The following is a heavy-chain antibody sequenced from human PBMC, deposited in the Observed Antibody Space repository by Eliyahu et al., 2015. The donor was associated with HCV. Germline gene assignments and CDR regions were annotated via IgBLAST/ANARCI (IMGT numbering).Heavy chain of an antibody. D-gene: IGHD3-10*01. J-gene: IGHJ5*02. CDR2: ISDHNGNT. CDR1: GYTFTSFG. Sequence: QVQLVQSGAEVKKPGASVKVSCKASGYTFTSFGISWVRQAPRQGLEWMGWISDHNGNTNYAQKFQGRVTMTTDTSTTTAYMELRSLRSDDTAVYYCARDLRGSGFFDPWGQGTLVSVSS. CDR3: ARDLRGSGFFDP. V-gene: IGHV1-18*01.